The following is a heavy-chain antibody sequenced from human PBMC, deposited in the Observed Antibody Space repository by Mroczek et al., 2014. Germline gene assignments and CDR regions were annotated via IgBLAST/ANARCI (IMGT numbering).Heavy chain of an antibody. CDR2: INYSGGST. CDR3: AKQGRGYSHSWADY. CDR1: GFTFSSYA. V-gene: IGHV3-23*04. Sequence: EVQLVETGGGLVEPGGSLRLSCAASGFTFSSYAMSWVRQAPGKGLEWVSGINYSGGSTYYADSVKGRFTISRDNSKDTLYLQMNSLRAEDTAVYYCAKQGRGYSHSWADYWGQGTLVTVSS. D-gene: IGHD5-18*01. J-gene: IGHJ4*02.